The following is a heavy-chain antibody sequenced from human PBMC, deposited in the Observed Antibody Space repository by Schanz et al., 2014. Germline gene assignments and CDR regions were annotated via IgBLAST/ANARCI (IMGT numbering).Heavy chain of an antibody. CDR1: GFTFSDYW. CDR3: AKGRFGELSAFDI. V-gene: IGHV3-7*05. J-gene: IGHJ3*02. CDR2: IKHDGSVK. Sequence: EVQLVESGGGLVQPGGSLRLSCTASGFTFSDYWMSWVRQAPGKGPEWVANIKHDGSVKDYVDSVEGRFTISGDSSKYTVYLQMNSLRAEDTAVYYCAKGRFGELSAFDIWGQGTMVTVSS. D-gene: IGHD3-10*01.